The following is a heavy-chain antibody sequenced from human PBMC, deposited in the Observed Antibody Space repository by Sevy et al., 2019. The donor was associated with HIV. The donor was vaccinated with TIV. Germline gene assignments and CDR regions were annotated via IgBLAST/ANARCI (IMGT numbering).Heavy chain of an antibody. Sequence: GGPLSPPCAAPGFTAGDNYMAGSGLAPGRGLGGAPLFDSEGSAYYADSVKGSFTISRDNVKNTLYLQINALRAEDTGLYFCARDRYYDASGYYYYYYGMDVWGQGTTVTVSS. CDR2: FDSEGSA. J-gene: IGHJ6*02. CDR3: ARDRYYDASGYYYYYYGMDV. V-gene: IGHV3-66*01. CDR1: GFTAGDNY. D-gene: IGHD3-22*01.